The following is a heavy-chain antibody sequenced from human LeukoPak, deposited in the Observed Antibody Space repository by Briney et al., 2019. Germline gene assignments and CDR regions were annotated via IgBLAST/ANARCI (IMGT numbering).Heavy chain of an antibody. D-gene: IGHD3-22*01. CDR3: AKVALFSGYYPPFDY. V-gene: IGHV3-30*18. Sequence: GGSLRLSCTASGFTFSNYGMHWVRQAPGKGLEWVAVISYDGSNEYYADSVKGRFTISRDNSKNTLFLQMNSLRPEDTAVYHCAKVALFSGYYPPFDYWGQGILVTVSS. CDR1: GFTFSNYG. J-gene: IGHJ4*02. CDR2: ISYDGSNE.